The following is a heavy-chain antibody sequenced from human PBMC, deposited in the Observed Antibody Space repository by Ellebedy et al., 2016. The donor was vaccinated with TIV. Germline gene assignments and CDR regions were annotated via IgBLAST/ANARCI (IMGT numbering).Heavy chain of an antibody. CDR1: GFPFSDFS. J-gene: IGHJ5*02. D-gene: IGHD6-19*01. V-gene: IGHV3-21*01. CDR2: ISSSSNYI. CDR3: ARGGSVSALYNWFDP. Sequence: GESLKISCAVSGFPFSDFSMNWVRQAPGKGLEWVSSISSSSNYIYYADPVKGRFTLSIDNAKNSFYLQMNSLSAEDTAVYYCARGGSVSALYNWFDPWGRGTLVTVSS.